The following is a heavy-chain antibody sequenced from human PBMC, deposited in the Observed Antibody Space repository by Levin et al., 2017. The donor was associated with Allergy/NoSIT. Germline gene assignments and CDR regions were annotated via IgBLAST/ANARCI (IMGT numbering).Heavy chain of an antibody. CDR3: ARLVSTSWTPGRFDP. V-gene: IGHV4-34*01. Sequence: SETLSLTCAVFGVSFSGYYWIWIRQPPGKGLEWIGEINHSGSTNYNPSLKSRVTISVDTSKNQFSLKLSSVTAADTAVYYCARLVSTSWTPGRFDPWGQGTLVTVSS. CDR1: GVSFSGYY. CDR2: INHSGST. D-gene: IGHD2-2*01. J-gene: IGHJ5*02.